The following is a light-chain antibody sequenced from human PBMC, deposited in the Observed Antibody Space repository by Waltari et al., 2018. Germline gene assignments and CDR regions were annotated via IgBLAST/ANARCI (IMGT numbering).Light chain of an antibody. CDR1: SSDLGAYNS. J-gene: IGLJ3*02. Sequence: QSALTQPRSVSGSPGQSVTLSCTGTSSDLGAYNSLSWYQQHPGKAPKLMIYDVAKRPSGVPDRFSGSKSGDTASLTISGLQTEDEADYYCCSYAGSYTLGVFGGGTKLTVL. V-gene: IGLV2-11*01. CDR3: CSYAGSYTLGV. CDR2: DVA.